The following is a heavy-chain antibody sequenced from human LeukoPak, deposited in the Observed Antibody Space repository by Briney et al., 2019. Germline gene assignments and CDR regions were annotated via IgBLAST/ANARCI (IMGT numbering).Heavy chain of an antibody. J-gene: IGHJ4*02. CDR1: GGSLSGYY. D-gene: IGHD2-2*01. V-gene: IGHV4-34*01. CDR3: ARGHRYCSSTSCLLGRDY. Sequence: SETLSLTCAVYGGSLSGYYWSWIRHPPGKGLEWIGEINHSGSTNYNPSLKSRVTISVDTSKNQFSLKLSSVTAADTAVYYCARGHRYCSSTSCLLGRDYWGQGTLVTVSS. CDR2: INHSGST.